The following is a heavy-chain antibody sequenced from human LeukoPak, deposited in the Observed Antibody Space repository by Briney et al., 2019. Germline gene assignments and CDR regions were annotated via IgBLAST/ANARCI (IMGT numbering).Heavy chain of an antibody. V-gene: IGHV3-74*01. CDR3: ARGPSSNWSGLDF. CDR2: ISPTGSTT. D-gene: IGHD6-13*01. CDR1: EFTFSSYA. Sequence: PGGSLRLSCAASEFTFSSYAMSWVRQAPGKGLVWVSRISPTGSTTSYADSVKGRFTVSRDNAKNTLYLQVNNLRAEDTAVYYCARGPSSNWSGLDFWGQGTLLTVSS. J-gene: IGHJ4*02.